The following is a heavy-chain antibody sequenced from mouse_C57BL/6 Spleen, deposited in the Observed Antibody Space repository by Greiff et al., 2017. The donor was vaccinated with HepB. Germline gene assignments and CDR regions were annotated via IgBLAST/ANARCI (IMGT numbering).Heavy chain of an antibody. CDR3: VRHFPLGSFDY. V-gene: IGHV10-1*01. Sequence: EVQLVESGGGLVQPKGSLKLSCAASGFSFNTYAMNWVRQAPGKGLEWVARIRSKSNNYATYYADSVKDRFTISRDDSESMLYLQMNNLKTEDTAMYYCVRHFPLGSFDYWGQGTTLTVSS. J-gene: IGHJ2*01. D-gene: IGHD3-1*01. CDR2: IRSKSNNYAT. CDR1: GFSFNTYA.